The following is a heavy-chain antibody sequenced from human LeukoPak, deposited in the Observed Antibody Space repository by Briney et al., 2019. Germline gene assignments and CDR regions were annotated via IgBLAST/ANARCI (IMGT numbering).Heavy chain of an antibody. CDR1: GYTFTSYG. D-gene: IGHD3-22*01. CDR2: ISAYNGNT. CDR3: AKNYYYDNTGYLGAFDI. V-gene: IGHV1-18*01. Sequence: GASVKVSCKASGYTFTSYGVSWVRQAPGQGLEWMGWISAYNGNTNYAQKFQDRVTMTTDTSTSTAYMELRSLRSDDTAIYHCAKNYYYDNTGYLGAFDIWGQGTMVTVSS. J-gene: IGHJ3*02.